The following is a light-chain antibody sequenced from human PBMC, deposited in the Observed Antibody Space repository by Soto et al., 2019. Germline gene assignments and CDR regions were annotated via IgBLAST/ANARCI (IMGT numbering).Light chain of an antibody. CDR3: QHYDNLPYT. Sequence: DIKMTQSPSSLSASVGDRVTITCQASQDISNYLSWFQHKPGKPPKLLIYEASSLQTGVPSRFSGSGSGTHFTFTISSLQPEDIATYYCQHYDNLPYTFGQGTKLEIK. V-gene: IGKV1-33*01. CDR1: QDISNY. J-gene: IGKJ2*01. CDR2: EAS.